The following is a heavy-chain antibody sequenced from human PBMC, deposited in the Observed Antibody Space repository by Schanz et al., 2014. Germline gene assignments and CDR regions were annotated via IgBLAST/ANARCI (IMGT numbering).Heavy chain of an antibody. CDR1: GFSFTTYA. V-gene: IGHV3-23*04. Sequence: EVQLVESGGGLIQPGGSLRLSCASSGFSFTTYAMSWVRQAPGKGLEWVSSISSGGGSTYYADSVKGRFTISRDNSKNTVYIQMNSLRAEDTAVYYCARGGPAYYFDDWGQGTLVTVSS. J-gene: IGHJ4*02. CDR2: ISSGGGST. CDR3: ARGGPAYYFDD.